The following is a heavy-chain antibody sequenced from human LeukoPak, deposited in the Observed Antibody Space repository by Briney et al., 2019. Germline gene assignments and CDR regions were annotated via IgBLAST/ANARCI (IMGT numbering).Heavy chain of an antibody. Sequence: ASVKVSCKASGYTFTGYYMHWVRQAPGQGLEWMGWINPNSGGTNYAQKFQGRVTMTRDTSISTAYMELSRLRSDDTAVYYCARESPASSNLSAPPRLNYWGQGTLVTVSS. J-gene: IGHJ4*02. CDR1: GYTFTGYY. CDR3: ARESPASSNLSAPPRLNY. CDR2: INPNSGGT. V-gene: IGHV1-2*02. D-gene: IGHD2-2*01.